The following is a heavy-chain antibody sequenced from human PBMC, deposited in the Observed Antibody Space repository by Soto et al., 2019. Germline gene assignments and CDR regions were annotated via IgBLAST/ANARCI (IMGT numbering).Heavy chain of an antibody. J-gene: IGHJ4*02. CDR3: ARGPASDKVDY. D-gene: IGHD6-25*01. CDR2: MYNSGTT. Sequence: SETLSLTCTVSGGSITNNNYYWSWIRQPPGKGLEWIGHMYNSGTTYSNPSLKGRVTISGDTSKNQFSLNLSSVTAADTAVYYCARGPASDKVDYWGQGTLVTVSS. CDR1: GGSITNNNYY. V-gene: IGHV4-30-4*01.